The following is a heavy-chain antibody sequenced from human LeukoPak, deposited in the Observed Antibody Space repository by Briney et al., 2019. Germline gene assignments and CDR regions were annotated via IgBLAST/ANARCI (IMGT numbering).Heavy chain of an antibody. J-gene: IGHJ4*02. CDR1: GFTFSSYW. D-gene: IGHD2-21*01. CDR3: ARDPVQYCGGDCYYDY. V-gene: IGHV3-7*01. CDR2: IKQDGSEK. Sequence: PGGSLRLSCAASGFTFSSYWMSWVRQAPGKGLEWVANIKQDGSEKYYVDSVKGRFTISRDNAKNSLYLQMNSLRAEDRAVYYCARDPVQYCGGDCYYDYWGQGTLVTVSS.